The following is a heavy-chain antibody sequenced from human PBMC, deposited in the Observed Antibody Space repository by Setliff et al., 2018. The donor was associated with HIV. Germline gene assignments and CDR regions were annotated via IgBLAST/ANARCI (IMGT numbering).Heavy chain of an antibody. CDR3: SKTLPTLYPPHHYYFAMDV. V-gene: IGHV3-23*01. Sequence: GSLRLSCAPSGFTFGSYAMSWVRQAPGKGLEWVSVISGSGDSTLYADSLKGRFTISRDNSKNTLYLQMNSMRAKDTAVYYCSKTLPTLYPPHHYYFAMDVWGQGTTVTVAS. CDR1: GFTFGSYA. J-gene: IGHJ6*02. D-gene: IGHD2-15*01. CDR2: ISGSGDST.